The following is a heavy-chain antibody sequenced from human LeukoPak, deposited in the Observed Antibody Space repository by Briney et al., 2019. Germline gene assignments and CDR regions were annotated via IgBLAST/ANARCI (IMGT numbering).Heavy chain of an antibody. CDR1: GDSVSNNNIA. D-gene: IGHD2-15*01. CDR3: ARGSSRVFDY. V-gene: IGHV6-1*01. CDR2: TYYRSKRYN. Sequence: SQTLSLTCAISGDSVSNNNIAWDWIRHSPSRGLEWLGRTYYRSKRYNDYAISVKSRITIHPDTSMDQFSLQLHSVTPDDEAVYYCARGSSRVFDYWGEGTLVTVSS. J-gene: IGHJ4*02.